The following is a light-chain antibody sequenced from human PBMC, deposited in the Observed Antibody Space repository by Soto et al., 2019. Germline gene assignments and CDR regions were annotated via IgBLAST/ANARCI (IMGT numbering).Light chain of an antibody. Sequence: EILMTQSPATLSVSPGERATLSCRASQSVSSSYLAWYQQKPGQAPRLLIYGASTRATGIPDRFSGSGSGTDFTLTISRLEPEDFAVYYCQQYSSSPSITFGQGTRLAI. CDR1: QSVSSSY. CDR3: QQYSSSPSIT. J-gene: IGKJ5*01. V-gene: IGKV3-20*01. CDR2: GAS.